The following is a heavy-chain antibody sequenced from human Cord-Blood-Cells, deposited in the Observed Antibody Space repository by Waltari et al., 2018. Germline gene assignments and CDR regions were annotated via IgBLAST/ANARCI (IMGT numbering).Heavy chain of an antibody. V-gene: IGHV1-69*01. CDR3: AGDSRSSDYYYGMDV. CDR2: VIPIFGTA. J-gene: IGHJ6*02. D-gene: IGHD6-6*01. Sequence: QVQLVQSGAEVKKPGSSVKVSCKASGGTFSSYAISWVRQAPGQGLEWMGGVIPIFGTAKYAQKVQGRVRIAGDGSTSTGDMELSSLRSEGTAVDYGAGDSRSSDYYYGMDVWGQGTTV. CDR1: GGTFSSYA.